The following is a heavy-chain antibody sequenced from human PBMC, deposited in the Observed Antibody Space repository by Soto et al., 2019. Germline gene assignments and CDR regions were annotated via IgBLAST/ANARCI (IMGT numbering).Heavy chain of an antibody. J-gene: IGHJ4*02. CDR1: GGSISSYY. CDR2: IYYSGST. CDR3: ALRSMAVVTEY. Sequence: SETLSLTCTVSGGSISSYYWSWIRQPPGKGLEWIGYIYYSGSTNYNPSLKSRVTVSVDTSKNQFSPKLSSVTAADTAVYYCALRSMAVVTEYWGQGTRVTVS. D-gene: IGHD3-22*01. V-gene: IGHV4-59*01.